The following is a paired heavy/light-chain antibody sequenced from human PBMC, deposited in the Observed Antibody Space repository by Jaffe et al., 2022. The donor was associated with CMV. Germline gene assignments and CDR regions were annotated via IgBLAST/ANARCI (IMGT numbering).Heavy chain of an antibody. CDR3: ARQGSPSCGRDCFSSYRYFDL. CDR1: GGSISGYY. Sequence: QVQLQESGPGLVKPSETLSLTCSVSGGSISGYYWSWIRQPPGKELEWVGYISYTGSTNYNPSLKSRVTLSVDTSKNQFSVKLSSVTAADTAVYYCARQGSPSCGRDCFSSYRYFDLWGRGTLVTVSS. V-gene: IGHV4-59*01. CDR2: ISYTGST. D-gene: IGHD2-21*02. J-gene: IGHJ2*01.
Light chain of an antibody. CDR2: WAS. Sequence: DIVMTQSPDSLAVYLGERATINCKSSQNILYSSNKKDYLAWYQQKPGQPPKLLIYWASTRESGVPDRFSGSGSGTDFTLTINSLQAEDVAVYYCQQYYGDPFTFGGGTKVEIK. CDR1: QNILYSSNKKDY. J-gene: IGKJ4*01. CDR3: QQYYGDPFT. V-gene: IGKV4-1*01.